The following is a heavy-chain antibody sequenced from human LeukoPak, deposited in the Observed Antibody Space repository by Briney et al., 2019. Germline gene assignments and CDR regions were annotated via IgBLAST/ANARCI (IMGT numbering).Heavy chain of an antibody. J-gene: IGHJ4*02. Sequence: SETLSLTCTVSGGSISSYYWSWIRQPAGKGLEWNGRIYTSGSTNYNPSLKSRVTMSVDTSKNQFSLKLSSVTAADTAVYYCARGVSLWNYYGSGSGWAYFDYWGQGTLVTVSS. CDR1: GGSISSYY. CDR2: IYTSGST. D-gene: IGHD3-10*01. V-gene: IGHV4-4*07. CDR3: ARGVSLWNYYGSGSGWAYFDY.